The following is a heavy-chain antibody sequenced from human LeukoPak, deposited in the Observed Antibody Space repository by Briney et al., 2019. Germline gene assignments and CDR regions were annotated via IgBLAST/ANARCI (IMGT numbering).Heavy chain of an antibody. CDR2: IYYSGST. D-gene: IGHD3-22*01. CDR3: ARHGGSSGYYLQEVYYFDY. Sequence: PSETLSLTCTVSGGSISSSSYCWGWIRQPPGKGLEWIGSIYYSGSTYYNPSLKSRATISVDTSKNQFSLKLSSVTAADTAVYYCARHGGSSGYYLQEVYYFDYWGQGTLVTVSS. CDR1: GGSISSSSYC. V-gene: IGHV4-39*01. J-gene: IGHJ4*02.